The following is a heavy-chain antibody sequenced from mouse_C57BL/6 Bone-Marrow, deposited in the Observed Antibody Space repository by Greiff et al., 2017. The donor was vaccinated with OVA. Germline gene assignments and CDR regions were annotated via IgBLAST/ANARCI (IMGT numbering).Heavy chain of an antibody. Sequence: VQLQQSDVELVKPGASVKISCKVSGYTFTDHTIHWMKQRPEQGLEWIGYVFPRDGSTKYNEKFKGKATLPADKSSSTACMQLNSLTSEDSAVYFCARYGPYYFDVWGRGTTLTVSS. V-gene: IGHV1-78*01. CDR3: ARYGPYYFDV. D-gene: IGHD1-2*01. CDR2: VFPRDGST. CDR1: GYTFTDHT. J-gene: IGHJ2*01.